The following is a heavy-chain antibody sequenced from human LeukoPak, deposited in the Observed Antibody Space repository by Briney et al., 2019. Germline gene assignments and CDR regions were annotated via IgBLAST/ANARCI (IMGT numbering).Heavy chain of an antibody. CDR1: GYTLTELS. V-gene: IGHV1-24*01. CDR3: ATRPKLYCSSTSCYVSDY. D-gene: IGHD2-2*01. CDR2: FDPEDGET. Sequence: GASAKVSCKVSGYTLTELSMHWVRQAPGKGLEWMGGFDPEDGETIYAQKFQGRVTMTEDTSTDTAYMELSSLRSEDTAVYYCATRPKLYCSSTSCYVSDYWGQGTLVTVSS. J-gene: IGHJ4*02.